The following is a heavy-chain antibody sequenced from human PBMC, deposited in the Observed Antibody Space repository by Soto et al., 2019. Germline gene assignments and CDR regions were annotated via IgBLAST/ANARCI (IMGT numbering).Heavy chain of an antibody. V-gene: IGHV3-30*18. J-gene: IGHJ3*01. Sequence: GGSLRLSCAASEFTFMSYGMDWVRQAPGKGLEWVAFISYDGSKKFYADSVKGRFTISRDNSKKTLYLQMSSLRVDDTAVYYCAKDEAPAAMDSVYAFDVWGQGTMVTVSS. CDR2: ISYDGSKK. CDR1: EFTFMSYG. CDR3: AKDEAPAAMDSVYAFDV. D-gene: IGHD2-2*01.